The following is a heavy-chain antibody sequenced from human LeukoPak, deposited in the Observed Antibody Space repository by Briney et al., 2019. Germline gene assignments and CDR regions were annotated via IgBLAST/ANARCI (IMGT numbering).Heavy chain of an antibody. Sequence: GASVKVSCKVSGYTLTELSMHWVRQAPGKGLEWLGGFDPEDGETIYAQKFQGRVTMTEDTSTDTAYMELSSLRSEDTAVYDCATAIMVRAMNYFDYWGQGTLVTVSS. CDR2: FDPEDGET. V-gene: IGHV1-24*01. CDR3: ATAIMVRAMNYFDY. D-gene: IGHD3-10*01. CDR1: GYTLTELS. J-gene: IGHJ4*02.